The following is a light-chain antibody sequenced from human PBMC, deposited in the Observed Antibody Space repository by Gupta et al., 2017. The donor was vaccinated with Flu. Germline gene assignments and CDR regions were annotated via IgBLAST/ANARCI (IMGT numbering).Light chain of an antibody. V-gene: IGKV1-39*01. CDR1: PDISNY. J-gene: IGKJ1*01. Sequence: DIQMALSPSSLSASVADRVSISCRSSPDISNYLNWYQQKPGKAPKFMIYAATRAKGGVPSRFSGSRAGKDFILTISRLQPEDFATYYCQQRDSSPPVFGQGTKVEI. CDR2: AAT. CDR3: QQRDSSPPV.